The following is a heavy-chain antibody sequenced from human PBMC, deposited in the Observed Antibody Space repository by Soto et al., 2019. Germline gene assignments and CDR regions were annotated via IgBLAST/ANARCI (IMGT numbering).Heavy chain of an antibody. J-gene: IGHJ6*02. CDR3: AKDPSECSSTSCYYYYGMDV. CDR2: ISYDGSNK. V-gene: IGHV3-30*18. D-gene: IGHD2-2*01. Sequence: PGGSLRLSCAASGFTFSSYGMHWVHQAPGKGLEWVAVISYDGSNKYYADSVKGRFTISRDNSKNTLYLQMNSLRAEDTAVYYCAKDPSECSSTSCYYYYGMDVWGQGTTVTVSS. CDR1: GFTFSSYG.